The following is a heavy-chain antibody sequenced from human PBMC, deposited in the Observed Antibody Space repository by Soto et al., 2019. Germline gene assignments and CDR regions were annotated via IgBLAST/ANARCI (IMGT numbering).Heavy chain of an antibody. CDR3: ARDLLVGYRDY. Sequence: SETLSLTCTVSGGSVSSGSYYWSWIRQPPGKGLEWIGYIYYSGSTNYNPSLKSRVTISVDTSKNQFSLKLSSVTAAVTAVYCCARDLLVGYRDYWGQGTLVTVSS. CDR2: IYYSGST. V-gene: IGHV4-61*01. CDR1: GGSVSSGSYY. J-gene: IGHJ4*02. D-gene: IGHD1-1*01.